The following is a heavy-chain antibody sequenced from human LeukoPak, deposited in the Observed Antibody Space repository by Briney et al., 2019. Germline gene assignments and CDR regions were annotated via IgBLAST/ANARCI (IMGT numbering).Heavy chain of an antibody. J-gene: IGHJ4*02. CDR1: GFTFSSYW. D-gene: IGHD3-22*01. CDR2: IKQDGSEK. CDR3: VRDGDTSGYTN. Sequence: SGGSLRLSCAASGFTFSSYWMLWVRQAPGKGLEWVANIKQDGSEKYYVDSAKGRFTISRDNAKNSLYLQMNSLRAEDTAVYSCVRDGDTSGYTNWGQGTLVTVSS. V-gene: IGHV3-7*01.